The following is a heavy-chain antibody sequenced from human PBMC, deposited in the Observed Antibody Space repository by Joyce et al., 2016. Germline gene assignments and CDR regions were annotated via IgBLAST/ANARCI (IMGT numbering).Heavy chain of an antibody. D-gene: IGHD3-22*01. V-gene: IGHV3-30*04. CDR2: ISYDGSNE. J-gene: IGHJ3*02. Sequence: QVQLVESGGGVVQPGRSLRLSCAASGFTFSSYAFHWVRHPPGKGLEWVAVISYDGSNEYYAEFVEGRFTISRDNSKSTLYLQMNSLRAEDTAVYYCVREAYYDSSTYYADAFDIWGQGTLATVSS. CDR1: GFTFSSYA. CDR3: VREAYYDSSTYYADAFDI.